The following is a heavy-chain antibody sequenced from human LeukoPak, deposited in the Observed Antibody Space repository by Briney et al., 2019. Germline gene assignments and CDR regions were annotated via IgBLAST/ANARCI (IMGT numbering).Heavy chain of an antibody. CDR1: GFTFSSYS. V-gene: IGHV3-30*03. Sequence: GGSLRLSCAASGFTFSSYSMNWVRQAPGKGLEWVAVISYDGSNKYYADSVKGRFTISRDNSKNTLYLQMNSLRAEDTAVYYCARDFDGYNSYFDYWGQGTLVTVSS. D-gene: IGHD5-24*01. J-gene: IGHJ4*02. CDR3: ARDFDGYNSYFDY. CDR2: ISYDGSNK.